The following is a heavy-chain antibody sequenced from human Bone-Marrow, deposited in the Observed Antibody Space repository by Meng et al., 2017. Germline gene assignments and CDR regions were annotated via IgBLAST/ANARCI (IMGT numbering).Heavy chain of an antibody. V-gene: IGHV3-30*04. CDR3: ASYGGYSTDY. Sequence: GGSLRLSCAASGFTFSSYAMHWVRQAPGKGLEWVAVISYDRSNKDYADSVKGRFTISRDNSKNTLYLQMNSLRAEDTAGYYCASYGGYSTDYWGQGTLVTVSS. D-gene: IGHD4-23*01. J-gene: IGHJ4*02. CDR1: GFTFSSYA. CDR2: ISYDRSNK.